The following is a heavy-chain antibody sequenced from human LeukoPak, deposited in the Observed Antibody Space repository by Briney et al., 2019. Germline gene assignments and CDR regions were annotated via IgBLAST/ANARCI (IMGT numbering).Heavy chain of an antibody. CDR3: ARRRLTVAYPFDY. CDR2: IYYSGST. Sequence: PSETLSLTCAVYGGSFSGYYWDWIRQPPGKGLEWIGSIYYSGSTYYNPSLKSRVTISVDTSKNQFSLKLSSVTAADTAVYYCARRRLTVAYPFDYWGQGTLVTVSS. V-gene: IGHV4-39*01. CDR1: GGSFSGYY. D-gene: IGHD4-23*01. J-gene: IGHJ4*02.